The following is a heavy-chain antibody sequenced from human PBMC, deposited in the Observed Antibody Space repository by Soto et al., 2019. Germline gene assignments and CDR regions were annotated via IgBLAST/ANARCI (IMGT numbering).Heavy chain of an antibody. V-gene: IGHV4-31*03. CDR1: GRSISSGGYY. D-gene: IGHD4-17*01. CDR3: ARASLATVTTFDY. J-gene: IGHJ4*02. Sequence: LSLTCTVSGRSISSGGYYWSWILHHPGKGLEWIGYIYYSGSTYYNPSLKSRVTISVDTSKNQFSLKLSSVTAADTAVYYCARASLATVTTFDYWGQGTLVTVSS. CDR2: IYYSGST.